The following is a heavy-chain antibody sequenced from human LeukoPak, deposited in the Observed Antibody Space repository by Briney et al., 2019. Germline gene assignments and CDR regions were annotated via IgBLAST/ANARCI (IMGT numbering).Heavy chain of an antibody. V-gene: IGHV7-4-1*02. CDR2: INTNTGNP. Sequence: GASVKVSCKASGYTFTSYAMNWVRQAPGQGLEWMGWINTNTGNPTYAQGFTGRFVFSLDTSVSTAYLQISSLKAEDTAVYYCARDPEDLTDTAMATDYWGQGTLVTVSS. CDR1: GYTFTSYA. CDR3: ARDPEDLTDTAMATDY. D-gene: IGHD5-18*01. J-gene: IGHJ4*02.